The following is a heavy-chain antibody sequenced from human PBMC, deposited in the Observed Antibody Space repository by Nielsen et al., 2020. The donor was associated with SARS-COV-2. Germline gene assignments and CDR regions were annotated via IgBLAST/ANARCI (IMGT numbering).Heavy chain of an antibody. V-gene: IGHV3-74*01. D-gene: IGHD3-22*01. J-gene: IGHJ4*02. Sequence: GESLKISCAASGFTFSSYWMHWVRQAPGKGLVRVSRINSDGSSTSYADSVKGRFTISRDNAKNTLYLQMNSLRAEDTAVYYCARSYYDSSVIREKKRGASADYWGQGTLVTVSS. CDR2: INSDGSST. CDR1: GFTFSSYW. CDR3: ARSYYDSSVIREKKRGASADY.